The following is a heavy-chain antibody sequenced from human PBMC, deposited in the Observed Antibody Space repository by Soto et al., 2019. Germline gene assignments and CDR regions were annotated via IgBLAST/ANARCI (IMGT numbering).Heavy chain of an antibody. CDR2: IYYSGST. CDR1: GGSISSGDYY. D-gene: IGHD3-10*01. J-gene: IGHJ5*02. CDR3: ARGGVTMVREVDNWFDP. Sequence: QVQLQESGPGLVKPSQTLSLTCTVSGGSISSGDYYWSWIRQPPGKGLEWIGYIYYSGSTYYNQSRKSRVTIPVDTSKTQFSLKLSSVTAADTAVYYCARGGVTMVREVDNWFDPWGQGTLVTVSS. V-gene: IGHV4-30-4*01.